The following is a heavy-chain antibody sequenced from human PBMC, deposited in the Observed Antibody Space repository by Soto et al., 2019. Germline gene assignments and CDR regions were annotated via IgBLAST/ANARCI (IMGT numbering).Heavy chain of an antibody. CDR3: ARDRKQLVVGYYYYGMDV. V-gene: IGHV3-21*01. Sequence: EVQLVESGGGLVKPGRSLRLSCAASGFTFRSYSMNWVRQAPGKGLEWVSSISSSGSYTYYADSVRGRFTISRDNAKNSLYLQMNSLRAEDTAVYYCARDRKQLVVGYYYYGMDVWGQGTTVTVSS. CDR2: ISSSGSYT. J-gene: IGHJ6*02. CDR1: GFTFRSYS. D-gene: IGHD6-6*01.